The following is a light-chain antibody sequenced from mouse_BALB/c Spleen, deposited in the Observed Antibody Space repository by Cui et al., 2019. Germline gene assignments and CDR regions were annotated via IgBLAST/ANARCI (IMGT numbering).Light chain of an antibody. J-gene: IGKJ4*01. CDR2: AAT. CDR3: QHFWGTPFT. Sequence: DIQMTQSPASLSVSVGETVTITCRASDNIYSNLAWYQQKQGKSPQLLVYAATNLADGVPSRFSGSGSGTQYSLKINSLQSEDFGSYYCQHFWGTPFTFGSGTKLEIK. CDR1: DNIYSN. V-gene: IGKV12-46*01.